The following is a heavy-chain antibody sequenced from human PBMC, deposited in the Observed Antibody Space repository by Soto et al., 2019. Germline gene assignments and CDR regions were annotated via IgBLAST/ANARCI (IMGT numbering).Heavy chain of an antibody. CDR3: TRHKGDIVVVPAAPYYYYMDV. V-gene: IGHV3-73*01. J-gene: IGHJ6*03. CDR2: IRSKANSYAT. Sequence: GGSLILSCAASGFTFSGSAMHWVRQAPGKGLEWVGRIRSKANSYATAYAASVKGRFTISRDDSKNTAYLQMNSLKTEDTAVYYCTRHKGDIVVVPAAPYYYYMDVWGKGTTVTVSS. CDR1: GFTFSGSA. D-gene: IGHD2-2*01.